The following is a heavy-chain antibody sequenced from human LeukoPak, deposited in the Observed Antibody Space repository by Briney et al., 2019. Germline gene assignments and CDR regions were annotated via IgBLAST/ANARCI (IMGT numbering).Heavy chain of an antibody. CDR2: IRSKAYGGTT. Sequence: PGGSLRLSCTASGFTFGDYAMSWVRQAPGKGLEWVGFIRSKAYGGTTEYAASVKGRFTISRDDSKSIAYLQMNSLKTEYTAVYYCTRAETIDYWGQGTLVTVSS. CDR1: GFTFGDYA. V-gene: IGHV3-49*04. CDR3: TRAETIDY. D-gene: IGHD4-11*01. J-gene: IGHJ4*02.